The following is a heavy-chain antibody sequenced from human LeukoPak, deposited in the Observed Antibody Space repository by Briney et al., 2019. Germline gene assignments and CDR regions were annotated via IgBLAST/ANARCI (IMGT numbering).Heavy chain of an antibody. CDR3: AKDTNYPPYGAGKDDWFDP. D-gene: IGHD3-10*01. CDR2: ISGRGDNT. J-gene: IGHJ5*02. V-gene: IGHV3-23*01. Sequence: PGGSLRLSCAASGFTFSTYAMSWVRQAPGKGLEWVSAISGRGDNTYYGDSVKGRFTISRDNSKNTLYLQMNSLRAEDTAVYYCAKDTNYPPYGAGKDDWFDPWGQGTLVTVSS. CDR1: GFTFSTYA.